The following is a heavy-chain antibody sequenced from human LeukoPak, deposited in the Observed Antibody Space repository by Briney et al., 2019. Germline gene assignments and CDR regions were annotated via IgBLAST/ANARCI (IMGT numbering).Heavy chain of an antibody. V-gene: IGHV3-23*01. CDR1: GFTFNTYA. J-gene: IGHJ3*02. D-gene: IGHD3-22*01. CDR3: AKNHDSNGYHTDDAFDI. CDR2: ISVSGSST. Sequence: PGGSLRLSCAASGFTFNTYAMNWVRQAPGKGLEWVSVISVSGSSTYYADSVKGRFTISRDSSKSTLYLQMNSLRAEDTAIYYCAKNHDSNGYHTDDAFDIWGQGTMVTVPS.